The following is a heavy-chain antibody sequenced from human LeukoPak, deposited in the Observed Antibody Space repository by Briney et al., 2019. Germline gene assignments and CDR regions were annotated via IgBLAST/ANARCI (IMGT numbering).Heavy chain of an antibody. J-gene: IGHJ4*02. CDR3: ARVPPAQRAQIDY. V-gene: IGHV3-7*01. D-gene: IGHD1-1*01. CDR1: GFTFSSYW. Sequence: PGGSLRLSCAASGFTFSSYWMSWVRQAPGKGLEWVANIKQDGSEKYYVDSVKSRFTISRDNAKNSLYLQMNSLRAEDTAVYYCARVPPAQRAQIDYWGQGTLVTVSS. CDR2: IKQDGSEK.